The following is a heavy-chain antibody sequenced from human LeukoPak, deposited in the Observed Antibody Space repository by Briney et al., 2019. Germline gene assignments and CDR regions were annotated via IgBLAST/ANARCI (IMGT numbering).Heavy chain of an antibody. CDR3: SRSGAGRDYLDS. CDR1: GFTFGDYA. V-gene: IGHV3-49*04. Sequence: GGSLRLSCTGSGFTFGDYALNWVRQAPGKGLEWVGFIRSRAYGGTPEYAASVKGRLIISRDDSKSFAYLQMNSLKSEDTAVYYCSRSGAGRDYLDSWGQGTLVTVSS. J-gene: IGHJ4*02. CDR2: IRSRAYGGTP. D-gene: IGHD3-10*01.